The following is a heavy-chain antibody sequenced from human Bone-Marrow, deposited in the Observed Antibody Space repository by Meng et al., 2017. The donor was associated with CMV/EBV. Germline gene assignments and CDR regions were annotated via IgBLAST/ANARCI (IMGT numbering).Heavy chain of an antibody. CDR3: ARGLGREGNWFDP. CDR2: IIPILGIT. V-gene: IGHV1-69*02. J-gene: IGHJ5*02. D-gene: IGHD7-27*01. Sequence: SVKVSCKASGGTFSSYTISWVRQAPGQGLEWMGRIIPILGITNYAQKFQGRVTITADKSTSTAHMELSSLRSEDTAVYYCARGLGREGNWFDPWGQETLVTVSS. CDR1: GGTFSSYT.